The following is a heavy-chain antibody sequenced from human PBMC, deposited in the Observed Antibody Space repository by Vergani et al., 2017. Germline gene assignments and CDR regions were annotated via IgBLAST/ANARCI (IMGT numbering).Heavy chain of an antibody. V-gene: IGHV5-51*03. CDR1: GYSFNSYW. CDR3: ARPGLVVGFQH. Sequence: EVQLVQSGAEVKKPGESLKISCKGSGYSFNSYWIGWVRQMPGKGLEWMGIINPDDSHIRYSPSFQGQVTISADKSTSTAYLQGSSLKASDTAIYYCARPGLVVGFQHWGQGTLVTVSS. J-gene: IGHJ1*01. CDR2: INPDDSHI. D-gene: IGHD3-22*01.